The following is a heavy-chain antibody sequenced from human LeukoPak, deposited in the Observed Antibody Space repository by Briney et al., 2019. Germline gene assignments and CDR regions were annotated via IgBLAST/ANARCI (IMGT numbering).Heavy chain of an antibody. Sequence: PGGSLRLSCEVSGFTFSNYWMTWVRQAPGKGLEWVANIKEDGTEIYYVDSVKGRFTISRDNAKNSLYLQMNSLRPEDTAMYYCARDQRPYFYDSTGYGDYWGQGTLVTVSS. J-gene: IGHJ4*02. CDR2: IKEDGTEI. CDR3: ARDQRPYFYDSTGYGDY. D-gene: IGHD3-22*01. CDR1: GFTFSNYW. V-gene: IGHV3-7*01.